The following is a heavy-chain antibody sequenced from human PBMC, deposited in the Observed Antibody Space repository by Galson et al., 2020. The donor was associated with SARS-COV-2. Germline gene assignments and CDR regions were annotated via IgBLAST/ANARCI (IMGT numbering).Heavy chain of an antibody. CDR2: TYYRSKWYN. J-gene: IGHJ6*02. CDR1: EDSVSSNSSA. CDR3: ARALLTGISILYYYGMDV. V-gene: IGHV6-1*01. D-gene: IGHD1-20*01. Sequence: SEPLSLTCAISEDSVSSNSSAWNWIRQSPSRGLEWLGRTYYRSKWYNDYALSVKSRITINPDTSKNQFSLQLNSVSPEDTAVYYCARALLTGISILYYYGMDVWGQGTTVTVSS.